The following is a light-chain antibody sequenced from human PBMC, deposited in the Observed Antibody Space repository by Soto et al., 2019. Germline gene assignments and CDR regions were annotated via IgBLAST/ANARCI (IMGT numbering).Light chain of an antibody. CDR1: SSDVGGYNY. CDR2: EVS. J-gene: IGLJ3*02. V-gene: IGLV2-14*01. Sequence: QSALTLPASVSGSPGQSITISCTGTSSDVGGYNYVSWYQQHPGKAPKLMIYEVSNRPSGVSNRFSGSKSGNTASLTISGLQAEDEADYYCSSYTSSRVFGGGTKLTVL. CDR3: SSYTSSRV.